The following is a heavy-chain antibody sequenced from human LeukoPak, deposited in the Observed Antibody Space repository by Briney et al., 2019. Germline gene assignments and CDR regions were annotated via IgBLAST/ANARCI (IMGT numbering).Heavy chain of an antibody. Sequence: SETLSLTCAVYGGSFSGYYWSWLRQPPGKGLEWIGEINHSGSTNYNPSLKSRVTISVDTSKNQFSLKLSSVTAADTAVYYCATRLIVGATITFDYWGQGTLVTVSS. CDR1: GGSFSGYY. V-gene: IGHV4-34*01. D-gene: IGHD1-26*01. CDR2: INHSGST. J-gene: IGHJ4*02. CDR3: ATRLIVGATITFDY.